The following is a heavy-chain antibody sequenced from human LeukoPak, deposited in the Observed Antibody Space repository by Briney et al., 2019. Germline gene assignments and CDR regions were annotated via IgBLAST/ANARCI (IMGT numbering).Heavy chain of an antibody. CDR2: IYSGGST. V-gene: IGHV3-66*01. Sequence: GGSLRLSCAASGFTVSSNYMSWVRQAPGKGLEWVSVIYSGGSTYYADSVKGRFTISRDNSKNTLYLQMNSLRAEDTAVYYCARVEYYYDSSGYSHDAFDIWGQGTMVTVSS. J-gene: IGHJ3*02. D-gene: IGHD3-22*01. CDR3: ARVEYYYDSSGYSHDAFDI. CDR1: GFTVSSNY.